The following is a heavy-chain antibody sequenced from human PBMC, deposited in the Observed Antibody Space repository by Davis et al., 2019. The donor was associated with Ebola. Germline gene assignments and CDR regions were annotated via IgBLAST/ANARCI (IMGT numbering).Heavy chain of an antibody. CDR1: GYTFTTYN. Sequence: ASVKVSCKASGYTFTTYNLNWVRQAPGQGLQWMGRINTNTGKPTYAQGFTGQFVFSLDTSVNTAYLEINSLTPEDTAVYYCARGHTYGRWDDWFDPWGQGTLVTVSS. CDR3: ARGHTYGRWDDWFDP. D-gene: IGHD1-26*01. V-gene: IGHV7-4-1*02. CDR2: INTNTGKP. J-gene: IGHJ5*02.